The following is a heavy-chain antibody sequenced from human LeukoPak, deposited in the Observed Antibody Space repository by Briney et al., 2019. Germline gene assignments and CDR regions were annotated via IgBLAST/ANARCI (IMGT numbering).Heavy chain of an antibody. CDR1: SATFTSYA. J-gene: IGHJ4*02. CDR3: ARDGWQLWRGDY. V-gene: IGHV1-69*04. CDR2: IIPILGIA. D-gene: IGHD5-18*01. Sequence: SVKVSCKASSATFTSYANSWVRQAPGQGLEWMGRIIPILGIANYAQKFQGRVTITADKSTSTAYMELSSLRSEDTAVYYCARDGWQLWRGDYWGQGTLVTVSS.